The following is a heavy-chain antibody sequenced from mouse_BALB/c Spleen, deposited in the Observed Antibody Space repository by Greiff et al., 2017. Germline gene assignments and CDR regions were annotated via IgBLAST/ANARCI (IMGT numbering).Heavy chain of an antibody. Sequence: VKVVESGPGLVAPSQSLSITCTVSGFSLTSYGVHWVRQPPGKGLEWLGVIWAGGSTNYNSALMSRLSISKDNSKSQVFLKMNSLQTDDTAMYYCAREGTGDAMDYWGQGTSVTVSS. CDR2: IWAGGST. D-gene: IGHD3-3*01. V-gene: IGHV2-9*02. CDR3: AREGTGDAMDY. J-gene: IGHJ4*01. CDR1: GFSLTSYG.